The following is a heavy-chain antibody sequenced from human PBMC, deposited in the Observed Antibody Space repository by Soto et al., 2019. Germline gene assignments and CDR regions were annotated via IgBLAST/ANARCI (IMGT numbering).Heavy chain of an antibody. V-gene: IGHV3-30-3*01. J-gene: IGHJ4*02. CDR3: ASTYTAMCHIDY. CDR1: GFTFSSYA. D-gene: IGHD5-18*01. CDR2: ISYDGSNK. Sequence: QVQLVESGGGVVQPGRSLRLSCAASGFTFSSYAMHWVRQAPGKGLEWVAVISYDGSNKYYADSVKGRFTISRDNSQNTLYLQMNSLRAEDTAVYYCASTYTAMCHIDYWGQGTLVTVSS.